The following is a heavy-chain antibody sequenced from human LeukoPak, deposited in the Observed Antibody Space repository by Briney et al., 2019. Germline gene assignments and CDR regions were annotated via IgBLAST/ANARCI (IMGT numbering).Heavy chain of an antibody. CDR3: ARDSAGGYDPNWFDP. Sequence: GASVKVSCKASGYTFTGYYVHWVRQAPGQGLEWMGWINPNSGGTNYAQKFQGRVTMTRDTSISTAYMELSRLRSDDTAVYYCARDSAGGYDPNWFDPWGQGTLVTVSS. V-gene: IGHV1-2*02. J-gene: IGHJ5*02. D-gene: IGHD5-12*01. CDR2: INPNSGGT. CDR1: GYTFTGYY.